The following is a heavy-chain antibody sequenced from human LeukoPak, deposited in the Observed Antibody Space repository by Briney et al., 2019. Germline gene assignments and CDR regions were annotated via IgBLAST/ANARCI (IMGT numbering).Heavy chain of an antibody. CDR2: ISSSSSYI. CDR3: ARRPGEYGGNDFDY. CDR1: GFTFSSYS. D-gene: IGHD4/OR15-4a*01. J-gene: IGHJ4*02. V-gene: IGHV3-21*01. Sequence: GGSLRLSCAASGFTFSSYSMNWVRQAPGKGLEWVSSISSSSSYIYYAESVKGRFTISRDNAKNSLYLQMNSLRAEDTAVYYCARRPGEYGGNDFDYWGQGTLVTVSS.